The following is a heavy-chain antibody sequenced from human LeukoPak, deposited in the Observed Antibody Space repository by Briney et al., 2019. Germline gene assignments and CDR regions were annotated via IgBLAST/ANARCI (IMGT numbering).Heavy chain of an antibody. Sequence: GGSLRLSCTASGFSFSGHWMHWARQLPGKGLVWVSRISPTGSTTSYADSVQGRFTISRDDSKSTLYLQMNSLRAEDTAVYYCAKSHPVTMIIMVISYFDFWGQGTLVTVSS. CDR3: AKSHPVTMIIMVISYFDF. CDR2: ISPTGSTT. J-gene: IGHJ4*02. V-gene: IGHV3-74*01. CDR1: GFSFSGHW. D-gene: IGHD3-22*01.